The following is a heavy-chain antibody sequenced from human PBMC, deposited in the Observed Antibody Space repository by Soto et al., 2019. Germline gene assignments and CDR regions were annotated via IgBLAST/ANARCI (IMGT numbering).Heavy chain of an antibody. D-gene: IGHD3-16*01. J-gene: IGHJ6*02. Sequence: EVQLVESGGGLVLPGGSLRLSCAASGFTFSRYWMHWVRQAPGKGLVWVSRISSYGSDTHYADSVKGRFTISRDNAKNTLYVQMNRLRATDTAVYYCASNYAYAEGYYWYGIDVWGQGTTVTVSS. CDR3: ASNYAYAEGYYWYGIDV. CDR2: ISSYGSDT. CDR1: GFTFSRYW. V-gene: IGHV3-74*01.